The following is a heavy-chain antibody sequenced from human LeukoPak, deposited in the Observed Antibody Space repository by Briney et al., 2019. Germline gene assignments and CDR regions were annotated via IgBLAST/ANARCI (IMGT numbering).Heavy chain of an antibody. CDR3: ARSYYGSGFRASRGMDV. Sequence: PGGSLRLSCAASGFTFSSYWMSWVRQAPGKGLEWVSSISSSSSYIYYADSVKGRFTISRDNAKNLLYLQMNSLRAEDTAVYYCARSYYGSGFRASRGMDVWGQGTTVTVSS. D-gene: IGHD3-10*01. CDR2: ISSSSSYI. J-gene: IGHJ6*02. CDR1: GFTFSSYW. V-gene: IGHV3-21*01.